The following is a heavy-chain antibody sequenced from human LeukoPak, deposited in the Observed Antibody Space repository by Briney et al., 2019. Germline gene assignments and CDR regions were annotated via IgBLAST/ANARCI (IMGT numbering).Heavy chain of an antibody. CDR1: GFTFSSYW. Sequence: GGSLRLSCAASGFTFSSYWMHWVRQVPGKGLMWVSRIKTDGSSTSYADSVKGRFTISRDNAKNTLYLQMNSLRVEDTAVYYCASPDYDFWSGYPRSDYYYMDVWGKGTTVTVSS. V-gene: IGHV3-74*01. CDR2: IKTDGSST. CDR3: ASPDYDFWSGYPRSDYYYMDV. J-gene: IGHJ6*03. D-gene: IGHD3-3*01.